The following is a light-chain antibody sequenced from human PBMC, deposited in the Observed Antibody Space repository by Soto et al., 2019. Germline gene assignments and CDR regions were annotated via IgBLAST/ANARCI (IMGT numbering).Light chain of an antibody. CDR1: QSISNW. J-gene: IGKJ4*01. Sequence: DIQMTQSPPTLSASVGDRVTITCRASQSISNWLAWYQQKPGKAPKLLIYRASSLESGVPSRFSGSGSGTEFTLTISSLQPDDFATYYCQQYNSYSPRLTFGGGTKVEIK. CDR2: RAS. CDR3: QQYNSYSPRLT. V-gene: IGKV1-5*03.